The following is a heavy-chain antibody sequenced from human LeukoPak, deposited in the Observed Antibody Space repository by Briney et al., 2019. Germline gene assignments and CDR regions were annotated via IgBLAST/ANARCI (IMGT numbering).Heavy chain of an antibody. CDR1: GYTFTGYY. CDR2: INPNSGGT. V-gene: IGHV1-2*02. D-gene: IGHD3-10*01. Sequence: ASVKVSCKASGYTFTGYYVHWVRQAPGQGLEWMGWINPNSGGTNYAQKFQGRVTMTSDTSISTAYMELSRLRSDDTAVYYCARDRTPYYYGSGRVYFDYWGQGTLVTVSS. J-gene: IGHJ4*02. CDR3: ARDRTPYYYGSGRVYFDY.